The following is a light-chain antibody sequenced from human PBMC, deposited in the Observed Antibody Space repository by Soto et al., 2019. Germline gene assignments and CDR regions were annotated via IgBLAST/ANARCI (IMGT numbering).Light chain of an antibody. V-gene: IGKV1-9*01. J-gene: IGKJ2*01. CDR3: QQLKTYPYT. CDR2: SAS. CDR1: QDINKF. Sequence: DIQLTQSPSSLSASVGDRVSITCRASQDINKFLAWFQQKPGKAPNLLIFSASTLQSGVPSRFSGGGSGTDFTLTINSLQPEDFATYYCQQLKTYPYTFGQGTKLEIK.